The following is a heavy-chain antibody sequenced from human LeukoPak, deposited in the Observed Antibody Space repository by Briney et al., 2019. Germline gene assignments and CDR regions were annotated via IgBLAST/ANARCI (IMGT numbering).Heavy chain of an antibody. J-gene: IGHJ4*02. CDR2: IEADGSEK. V-gene: IGHV3-7*01. Sequence: PGGSLRLSCAASGFTFTSYWISWVRQAPGKGLEWVANIEADGSEKKYVDSVKGRFTISRDNAKNSVYLQMNSLRVEDTAVYYCARDGRGGHNDYWGQGTLVTVSS. D-gene: IGHD2-15*01. CDR1: GFTFTSYW. CDR3: ARDGRGGHNDY.